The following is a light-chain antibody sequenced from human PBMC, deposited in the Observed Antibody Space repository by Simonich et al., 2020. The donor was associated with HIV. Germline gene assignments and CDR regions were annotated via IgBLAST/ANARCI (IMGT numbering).Light chain of an antibody. J-gene: IGKJ5*01. V-gene: IGKV1-5*03. CDR2: KAS. CDR3: QQYNSYPIT. Sequence: DIQMTQSPSTLSASVGDRVTITCRASQSLSSWLAWYQQKPGKAPKHLIYKASSLESGIPSRVSGSGSGTEFTLTISSLQPDDFATYYCQQYNSYPITFGQGTRLEIK. CDR1: QSLSSW.